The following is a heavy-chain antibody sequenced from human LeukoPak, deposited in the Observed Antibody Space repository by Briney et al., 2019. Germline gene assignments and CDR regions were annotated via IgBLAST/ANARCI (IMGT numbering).Heavy chain of an antibody. V-gene: IGHV3-23*01. J-gene: IGHJ4*02. CDR3: AKDLADGSFDY. CDR2: ISGSGGST. CDR1: GFTFSSYA. D-gene: IGHD3-10*01. Sequence: SGGYLSLSCAASGFTFSSYAMSWVRQAPGKGLEWVSAISGSGGSTYYADSVKGRFTISRDNSKNTLYLQMNSLRAEDTAVYYCAKDLADGSFDYWGQGTLVTVSS.